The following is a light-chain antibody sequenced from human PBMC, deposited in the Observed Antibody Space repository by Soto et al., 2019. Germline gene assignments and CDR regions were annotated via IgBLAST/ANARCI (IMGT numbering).Light chain of an antibody. Sequence: EIVLTQSPGTLSLSPGERATLSCRASQIVGRNYLAWYQQKPGQAPRVLIFPASSRATGIPDRFSGSGSGSDFTLTISRLEPEDFAVYYCQQYGTSPWTFGQGTKVEIK. CDR2: PAS. CDR3: QQYGTSPWT. J-gene: IGKJ1*01. V-gene: IGKV3-20*01. CDR1: QIVGRNY.